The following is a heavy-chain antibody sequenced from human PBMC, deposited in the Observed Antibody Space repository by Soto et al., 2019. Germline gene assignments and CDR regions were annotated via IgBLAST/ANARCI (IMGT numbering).Heavy chain of an antibody. Sequence: WESXRLSCSASGVTFSSYSIHWVRHAPGKGLEWVAVISYDGSNKYYADSVNGRLTISRANSKNTLYLQMNRLRAEDTAVYYCATGKSSMNRFDYWGQGTLVTVSS. V-gene: IGHV3-30-3*01. D-gene: IGHD2-2*01. J-gene: IGHJ4*02. CDR3: ATGKSSMNRFDY. CDR1: GVTFSSYS. CDR2: ISYDGSNK.